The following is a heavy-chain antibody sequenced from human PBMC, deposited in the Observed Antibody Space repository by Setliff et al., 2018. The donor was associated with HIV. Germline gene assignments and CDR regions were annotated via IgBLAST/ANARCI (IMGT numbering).Heavy chain of an antibody. V-gene: IGHV4-34*01. J-gene: IGHJ6*03. CDR2: IYYSGST. CDR3: ARVGGTTWGVYYYYYYMDV. Sequence: KPSETLSLTCAVYGGSFSGHYWSWIRQHPGKGLEWIGYIYYSGSTYYNPSLKRRVTISVDTSKNHFSLQLTSVSAADTALYYCARVGGTTWGVYYYYYYMDVWGKGTTVTVSS. D-gene: IGHD1-7*01. CDR1: GGSFSGHY.